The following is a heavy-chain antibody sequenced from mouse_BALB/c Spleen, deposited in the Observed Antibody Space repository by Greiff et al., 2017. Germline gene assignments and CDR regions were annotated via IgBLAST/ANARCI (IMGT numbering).Heavy chain of an antibody. D-gene: IGHD1-1*01. CDR3: ASPYYYGSSLSYWYFDV. CDR1: GFTFSSYA. CDR2: ISSGGST. J-gene: IGHJ1*01. V-gene: IGHV5-6-5*01. Sequence: DVHLVESGGGLVKPGGSLKLSCAASGFTFSSYAMSWVRQTPEKRLEWVASISSGGSTYYPDSVKGRFTISRDNARNILYLQMSSLRSEDTAMYYCASPYYYGSSLSYWYFDVWGAGTTVTVSS.